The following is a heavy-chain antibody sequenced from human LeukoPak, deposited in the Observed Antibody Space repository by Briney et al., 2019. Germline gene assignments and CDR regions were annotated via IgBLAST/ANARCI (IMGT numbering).Heavy chain of an antibody. J-gene: IGHJ5*02. Sequence: GGSLRLSCAASGFTFTSFAMTWVRQAPGKGLECVSGISGRSSTRLYADSVRGRFTISRDNSRDTAYLQMNSLRAEDTAIYYCAKVRSLTVTTNAWFDPWGQGTLVTVTS. CDR3: AKVRSLTVTTNAWFDP. CDR2: ISGRSSTR. D-gene: IGHD4-17*01. CDR1: GFTFTSFA. V-gene: IGHV3-23*01.